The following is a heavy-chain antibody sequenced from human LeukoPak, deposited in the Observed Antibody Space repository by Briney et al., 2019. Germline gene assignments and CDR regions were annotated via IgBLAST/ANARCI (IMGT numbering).Heavy chain of an antibody. J-gene: IGHJ6*04. D-gene: IGHD3-10*01. CDR1: GGSISSGDYY. CDR2: IYYSGST. Sequence: PSQTLSLTCTVSGGSISSGDYYWSWIRQPPGKGLEWIGYIYYSGSTYYNPSLKSRVTISVDTSKNQFSLKLSSVTAADTAMYYCARALTGGSGTYYYYYGMDVWGKGTTVTVSS. CDR3: ARALTGGSGTYYYYYGMDV. V-gene: IGHV4-30-4*01.